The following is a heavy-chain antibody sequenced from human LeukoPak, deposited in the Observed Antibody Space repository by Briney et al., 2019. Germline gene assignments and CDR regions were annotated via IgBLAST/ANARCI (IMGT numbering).Heavy chain of an antibody. CDR1: GYTFTGYY. D-gene: IGHD3-10*01. V-gene: IGHV1-2*04. CDR2: INPNSGGT. J-gene: IGHJ6*02. CDR3: ARDDGSGQYYYGMDV. Sequence: ASVKVSCKASGYTFTGYYTHWVRQAPGQGLEWMGWINPNSGGTNYAQKFQGWVTMTRDTSISTAYMELSRLRSDDTAVYYCARDDGSGQYYYGMDVWGQGTTVTVSS.